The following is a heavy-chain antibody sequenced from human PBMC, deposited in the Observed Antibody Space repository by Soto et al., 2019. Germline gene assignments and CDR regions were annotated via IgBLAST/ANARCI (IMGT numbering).Heavy chain of an antibody. Sequence: QVQLVESGGGLVKPGGSLRLSCAASGFTFSDYYMSWIRQAPGKGLEWVSYISSSSSYTNYADSVKGRFTISRDNTKNSLYLQMNSLRAEDTAVYYCARAGVTGYAPGDYWGQGTLVTVSS. J-gene: IGHJ4*02. CDR2: ISSSSSYT. V-gene: IGHV3-11*06. CDR1: GFTFSDYY. D-gene: IGHD2-2*01. CDR3: ARAGVTGYAPGDY.